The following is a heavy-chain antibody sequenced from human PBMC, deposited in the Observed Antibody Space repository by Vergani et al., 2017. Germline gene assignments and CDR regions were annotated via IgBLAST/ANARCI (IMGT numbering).Heavy chain of an antibody. CDR1: GDSIRSSNYY. Sequence: QLQLQESGPGLVKPSATLSLTCSVSGDSIRSSNYYWGWIRQPPGKGLEWIAGIYYSGSTYYNPSLKSRVTISVDTSKNQFSLKLSSVTAADTAVYFWARHSTVEWLVKLGWIDPWGQGILVTVSS. V-gene: IGHV4-39*01. J-gene: IGHJ5*02. D-gene: IGHD6-19*01. CDR3: ARHSTVEWLVKLGWIDP. CDR2: IYYSGST.